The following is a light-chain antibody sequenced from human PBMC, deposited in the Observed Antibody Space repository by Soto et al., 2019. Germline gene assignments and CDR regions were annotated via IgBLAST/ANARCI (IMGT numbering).Light chain of an antibody. CDR1: QTVRNNY. J-gene: IGKJ1*01. CDR3: QQYVTSPET. V-gene: IGKV3-20*01. Sequence: EVVLTQSPGTLSLSPGERATLSCRASQTVRNNYLAWYQQKPGQAPRLLIYDASSRATGIPDRFSGGGSGTDFTLTISRLEPEDFAVYYCQQYVTSPETFGQGTKVDIK. CDR2: DAS.